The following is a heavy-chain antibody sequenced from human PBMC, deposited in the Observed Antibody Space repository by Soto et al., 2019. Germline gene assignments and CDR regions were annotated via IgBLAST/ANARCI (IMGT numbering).Heavy chain of an antibody. CDR2: IFPKSGGT. D-gene: IGHD3-9*01. CDR3: AREGMFHYETADYYPSNYGLDV. CDR1: GFSFTNYY. Sequence: QELLMQSGADMKKPGASVKVSCKSSGFSFTNYYLHWVRQAPGQGPEWMGWIFPKSGGTRSAQRFRDRRTLTTDTSITTAYLELTSLSPDDTAIYFCAREGMFHYETADYYPSNYGLDVWGQGTTVTVPS. J-gene: IGHJ6*02. V-gene: IGHV1-2*02.